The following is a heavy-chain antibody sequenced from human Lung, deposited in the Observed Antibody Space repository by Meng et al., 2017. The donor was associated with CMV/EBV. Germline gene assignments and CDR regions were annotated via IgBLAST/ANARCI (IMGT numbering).Heavy chain of an antibody. Sequence: SETLSLTCAVYGGSFSNYYWTWIRQSPGKGLTWIGEIDHNGSPNYSPSLKSRVTMSVDTSNNHFSLKLTSVTAADSGVYYCTRGPMRSWFDPWGQGTLVTV. V-gene: IGHV4-34*01. CDR3: TRGPMRSWFDP. CDR2: IDHNGSP. CDR1: GGSFSNYY. J-gene: IGHJ5*02.